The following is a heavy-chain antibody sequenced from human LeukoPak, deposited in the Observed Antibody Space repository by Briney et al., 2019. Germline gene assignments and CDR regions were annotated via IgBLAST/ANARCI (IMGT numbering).Heavy chain of an antibody. D-gene: IGHD6-19*01. CDR1: GFTFSDYY. Sequence: GGSLRLSCAASGFTFSDYYMSWIRQAPGKGLEWVSYISSSSSYTNYAVSVKCRFTISRDNAKNSLYLQMDSLRAEDTAVYYCARDRSVDGTVWGQGTLVTVSS. V-gene: IGHV3-11*06. CDR2: ISSSSSYT. CDR3: ARDRSVDGTV. J-gene: IGHJ4*02.